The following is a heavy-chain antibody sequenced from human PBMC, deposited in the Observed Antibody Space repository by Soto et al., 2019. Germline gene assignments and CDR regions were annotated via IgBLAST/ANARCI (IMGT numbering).Heavy chain of an antibody. V-gene: IGHV3-23*01. CDR3: AKSSRTYYDFWSASDY. CDR2: ISGSGGST. Sequence: GGSLRLSCAASGFTFSSYAMSWVRQAPGKGLEWVSAISGSGGSTYYADSVKGRFTISRDNSKNTLYLQMNSLRAEDTAVYYCAKSSRTYYDFWSASDYWGQGTLVTVSS. D-gene: IGHD3-3*01. CDR1: GFTFSSYA. J-gene: IGHJ4*02.